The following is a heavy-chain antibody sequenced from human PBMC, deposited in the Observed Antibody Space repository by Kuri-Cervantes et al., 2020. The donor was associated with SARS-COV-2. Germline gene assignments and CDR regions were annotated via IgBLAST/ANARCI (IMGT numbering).Heavy chain of an antibody. J-gene: IGHJ4*02. CDR3: ARVRHISAPGPFDY. CDR1: GFTFSNYA. D-gene: IGHD6-13*01. Sequence: GESLKISCAASGFTFSNYAMHWVRQAPGKGLEWVAFISYDGTNRDYADSVKGRFTISRDNSKNTLYLQLNNLRSGDTAVYYCARVRHISAPGPFDYWGQGTLVTISS. CDR2: ISYDGTNR. V-gene: IGHV3-30-3*01.